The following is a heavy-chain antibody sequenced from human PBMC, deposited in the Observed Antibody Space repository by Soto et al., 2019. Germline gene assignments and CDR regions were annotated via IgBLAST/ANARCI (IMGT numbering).Heavy chain of an antibody. D-gene: IGHD4-17*01. J-gene: IGHJ4*02. V-gene: IGHV4-34*01. CDR3: ARGLGGRYRDYVSPIDY. Sequence: PSETLSLSCAVYGGSFSGYYWSWIRQPPGKGLEWIGEINHSGSTNYNPSLKSRVTISVDTSKNQFSLKLSSVTAADTAVYYCARGLGGRYRDYVSPIDYWGQATLVTVSS. CDR2: INHSGST. CDR1: GGSFSGYY.